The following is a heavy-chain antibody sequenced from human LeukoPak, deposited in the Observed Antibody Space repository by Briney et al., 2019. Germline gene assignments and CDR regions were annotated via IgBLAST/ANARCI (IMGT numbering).Heavy chain of an antibody. CDR3: AKPVNILSYYYYGMDV. Sequence: GGSLRLSCAASGFTFSSYAMSWVRQAPGKGLEWVSAISGSGGSTYYADSVKGRFTISRDNSKNTLYLQMNSLRAEDTAVYYCAKPVNILSYYYYGMDVWGQGTTVTVSS. J-gene: IGHJ6*02. CDR1: GFTFSSYA. D-gene: IGHD2/OR15-2a*01. CDR2: ISGSGGST. V-gene: IGHV3-23*01.